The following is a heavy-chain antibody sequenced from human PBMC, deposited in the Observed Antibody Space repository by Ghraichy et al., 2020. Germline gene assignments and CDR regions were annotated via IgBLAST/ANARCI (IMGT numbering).Heavy chain of an antibody. V-gene: IGHV4-4*02. J-gene: IGHJ4*02. CDR2: IYHRGKT. Sequence: ESLNISCAVSGGSISSNWWSWVRQPPGKGLEWIGEIYHRGKTTYNPSLMGRITISVDKSTNQFSLELNSVTAADTAVYYCATKGIAVPGADWGQGTLVIVSS. CDR1: GGSISSNW. CDR3: ATKGIAVPGAD. D-gene: IGHD6-19*01.